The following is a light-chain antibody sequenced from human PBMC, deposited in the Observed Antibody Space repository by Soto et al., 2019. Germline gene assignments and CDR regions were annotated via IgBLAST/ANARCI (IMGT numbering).Light chain of an antibody. Sequence: EIVLTQSPATLSFSPGERATLSCRASQSVSSYLAWYQQKPGQAPRLLIYDASNRATGIPARFSGSGSGTDFTLTISSLEPEDFAVYYWQQRSNWPPGYTFGQGTKLEIK. CDR1: QSVSSY. CDR3: QQRSNWPPGYT. J-gene: IGKJ2*01. CDR2: DAS. V-gene: IGKV3-11*01.